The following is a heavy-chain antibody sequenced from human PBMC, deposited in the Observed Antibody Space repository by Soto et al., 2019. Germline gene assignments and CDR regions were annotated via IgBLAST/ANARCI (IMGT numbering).Heavy chain of an antibody. V-gene: IGHV5-51*01. J-gene: IGHJ4*02. CDR1: GYIFANYW. CDR2: IFPADSDT. CDR3: ASTYSTSNFDY. D-gene: IGHD2-2*01. Sequence: HGESLKISCKGSGYIFANYWIGWVRQLPGKGLEWMGIIFPADSDTRYSPSFQGQVTISADKSISTTYLQWSSLKASDTALYYCASTYSTSNFDYWGQGTLVTVSS.